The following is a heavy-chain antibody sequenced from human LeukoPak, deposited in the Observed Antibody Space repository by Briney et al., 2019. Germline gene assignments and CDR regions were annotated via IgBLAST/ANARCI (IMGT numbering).Heavy chain of an antibody. CDR2: VYYTGST. Sequence: ETLSLTCTVSGGSISSYYWSWIRQPPGKGVEWVGYVYYTGSTNYNPSLKSRVTISVDTSKNQFSLKLSSVTAADTAVYYCVRSSTAFDYWGQGTLVTVSS. D-gene: IGHD2-21*02. CDR1: GGSISSYY. J-gene: IGHJ4*02. V-gene: IGHV4-59*01. CDR3: VRSSTAFDY.